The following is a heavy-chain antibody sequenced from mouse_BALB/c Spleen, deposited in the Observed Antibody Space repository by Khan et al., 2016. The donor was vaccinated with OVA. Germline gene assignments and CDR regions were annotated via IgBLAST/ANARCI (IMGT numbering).Heavy chain of an antibody. Sequence: EVQLQESGPGLVKPSQSLSLTCTVTGYSITSGYGWNWLRQFPGNKLEWMGYISYSSSTTNTPSLNRRISITRDTPKKQFFLQLNSVTTEDTATYYCARTARIKYWGQGTTLTVSS. V-gene: IGHV3-2*02. CDR2: ISYSSST. D-gene: IGHD1-2*01. CDR1: GYSITSGYG. CDR3: ARTARIKY. J-gene: IGHJ2*01.